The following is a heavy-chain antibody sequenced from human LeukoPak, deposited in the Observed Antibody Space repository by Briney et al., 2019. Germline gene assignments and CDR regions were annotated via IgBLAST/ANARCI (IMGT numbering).Heavy chain of an antibody. CDR1: GGSISSGGYS. D-gene: IGHD3-16*02. J-gene: IGHJ4*02. V-gene: IGHV4-30-2*01. Sequence: SETLSLTCAVSGGSISSGGYSWSWIRQPPGKGLEWVGYIYHSGSTYYNPSLKSRVTISVDRSKNQFSLKLSSVTAADTAVYYCARARGYPPDYLGQGTLVTVSS. CDR2: IYHSGST. CDR3: ARARGYPPDY.